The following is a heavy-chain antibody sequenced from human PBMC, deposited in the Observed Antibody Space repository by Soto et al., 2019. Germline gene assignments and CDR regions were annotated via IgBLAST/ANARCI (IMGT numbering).Heavy chain of an antibody. CDR2: ISYDGNNK. J-gene: IGHJ6*03. Sequence: QVQLVESGGGVVQPGRSLRLSCAASAFTFRHFAMHWVRQAPGKGLEWVAGISYDGNNKYYVDSVKGRFTISRDNSKNTLFLQIDSLRPEDTAVYYCAKDGLPAARPYYMDVWGKGTTVTVSS. D-gene: IGHD2-2*01. V-gene: IGHV3-30*18. CDR1: AFTFRHFA. CDR3: AKDGLPAARPYYMDV.